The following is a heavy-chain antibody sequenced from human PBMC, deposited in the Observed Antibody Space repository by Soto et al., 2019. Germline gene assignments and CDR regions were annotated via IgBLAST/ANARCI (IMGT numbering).Heavy chain of an antibody. CDR2: ISWNSGNI. V-gene: IGHV3-9*01. CDR1: EFTFDDYA. J-gene: IGHJ6*01. Sequence: GGSLRLSCAASEFTFDDYAMHWVRQAPGKGLEWVSGISWNSGNIGYVDSVKGRFTISRDNAKNSLYLQMNSLRAEDTALYYCAKGSGGTYHYYGMDVWGQGTTVTVSS. CDR3: AKGSGGTYHYYGMDV. D-gene: IGHD2-15*01.